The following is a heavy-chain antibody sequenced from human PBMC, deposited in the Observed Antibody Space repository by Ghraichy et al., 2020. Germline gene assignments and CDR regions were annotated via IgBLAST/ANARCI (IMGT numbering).Heavy chain of an antibody. CDR2: IKSKTDGGTT. V-gene: IGHV3-15*01. CDR1: GFTFSNAW. D-gene: IGHD2-2*01. CDR3: TTDEPRDVVVPATRFDY. Sequence: GGSLRLSCAASGFTFSNAWMSWVRQAPGKGLEWVGRIKSKTDGGTTDYAAPVKGRFTISRDDSKNTLYLQMNSLKTEDTAVYYCTTDEPRDVVVPATRFDYWGQGTLVTVSS. J-gene: IGHJ4*02.